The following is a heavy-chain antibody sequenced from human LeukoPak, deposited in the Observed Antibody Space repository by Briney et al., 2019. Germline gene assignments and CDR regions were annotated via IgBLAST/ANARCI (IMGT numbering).Heavy chain of an antibody. CDR1: GGSINSGDYY. CDR2: IYYSGST. D-gene: IGHD3-10*01. CDR3: ARYYGSGSYPFDY. J-gene: IGHJ4*02. V-gene: IGHV4-61*08. Sequence: SETLSLTCTVSGGSINSGDYYWVWIRQPPGKGLEWIGYIYYSGSTNYNPSLKSRVTISVDTSKNQFSLKLSSVTAADTAVYYCARYYGSGSYPFDYWGQGTLVTVSS.